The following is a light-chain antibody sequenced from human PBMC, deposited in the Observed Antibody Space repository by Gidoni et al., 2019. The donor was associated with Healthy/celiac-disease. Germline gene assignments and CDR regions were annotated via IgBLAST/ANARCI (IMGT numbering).Light chain of an antibody. CDR3: AAWDDSLSGWV. CDR1: SSNIGSNY. Sequence: QSVLTQPPSASGTLGQRVTISCSGSSSNIGSNYVYWYQHLPGTAPKLLIYRNNQRPSGVPDRFSGSKSGTSASLAISGLRSEDEADYYCAAWDDSLSGWVFGGGTKLTVL. CDR2: RNN. V-gene: IGLV1-47*01. J-gene: IGLJ3*02.